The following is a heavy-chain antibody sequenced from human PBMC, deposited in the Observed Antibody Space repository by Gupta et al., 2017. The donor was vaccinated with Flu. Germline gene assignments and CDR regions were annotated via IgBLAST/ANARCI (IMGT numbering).Heavy chain of an antibody. CDR3: ARRVMTAFFDF. Sequence: TGSGGSISSSTYYWAWIRQPPGKGLEWPGNSYYSGSTYYNSSLKSRDTISVDTSKNQFSRKLNSVTAADTAVYYCARRVMTAFFDFWGQGTLVTVSS. CDR2: SYYSGST. V-gene: IGHV4-39*01. D-gene: IGHD3-16*01. J-gene: IGHJ4*02. CDR1: GGSISSSTYY.